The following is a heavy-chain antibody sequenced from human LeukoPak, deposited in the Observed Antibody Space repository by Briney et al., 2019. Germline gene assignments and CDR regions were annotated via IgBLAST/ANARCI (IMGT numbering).Heavy chain of an antibody. J-gene: IGHJ4*02. CDR3: ARDDYGSGSLTY. D-gene: IGHD3-10*01. CDR2: IEQDGSEK. CDR1: GFTFSNYW. Sequence: PGGSLRLSCAASGFTFSNYWMTWVRQAPGKGLEWVANIEQDGSEKYYVDSVKGRFTISRDNAKNSLYLQMNSLTAEDTAVYHCARDDYGSGSLTYWGQGTLVTVSS. V-gene: IGHV3-7*04.